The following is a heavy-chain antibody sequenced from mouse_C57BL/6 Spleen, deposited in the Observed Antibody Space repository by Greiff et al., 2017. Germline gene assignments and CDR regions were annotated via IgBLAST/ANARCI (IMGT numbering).Heavy chain of an antibody. J-gene: IGHJ3*01. D-gene: IGHD2-4*01. CDR2: IYPGSGST. CDR3: EREDYDYELFAY. Sequence: QVQLQQPGAELVKPGASVKMSCKASGYTFTSYWITWVKQRPGQGLEWIGDIYPGSGSTNYNEKFKSKATLTVDTASSTAYMQLSSLTSEDSAVYYCEREDYDYELFAYWGQGTLVTVSA. V-gene: IGHV1-55*01. CDR1: GYTFTSYW.